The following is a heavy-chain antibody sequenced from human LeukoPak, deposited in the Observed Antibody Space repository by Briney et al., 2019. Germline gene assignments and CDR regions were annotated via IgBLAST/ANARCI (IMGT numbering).Heavy chain of an antibody. V-gene: IGHV3-15*01. CDR1: GFTFSNAW. Sequence: GGSLRLSCAASGFTFSNAWMSWVRQAPGKGLEWVGRIKSKTDGGTTDYAAPVKGRFTISRDDSKNTLYLQMNSLKTEDTAVYYSTTEAQWLVRRGGDYWGQGTLVTVSS. CDR3: TTEAQWLVRRGGDY. J-gene: IGHJ4*02. D-gene: IGHD6-19*01. CDR2: IKSKTDGGTT.